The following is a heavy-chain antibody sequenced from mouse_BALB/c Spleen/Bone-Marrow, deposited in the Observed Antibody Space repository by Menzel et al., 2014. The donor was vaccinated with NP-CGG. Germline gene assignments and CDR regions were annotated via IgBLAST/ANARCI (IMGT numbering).Heavy chain of an antibody. Sequence: DVMLVESGGGLVQPGGSLKLSCAASGFTFSSYTVSWVRQTPEKRLEWVAYISNGGGSTYYPDTVKGRFTISRDNAKNTLYLQMSSLKSEDTAMYYCARQLGLRWAMDYWGQGTSVTVSS. CDR1: GFTFSSYT. CDR2: ISNGGGST. V-gene: IGHV5-12-2*01. CDR3: ARQLGLRWAMDY. J-gene: IGHJ4*01. D-gene: IGHD3-1*01.